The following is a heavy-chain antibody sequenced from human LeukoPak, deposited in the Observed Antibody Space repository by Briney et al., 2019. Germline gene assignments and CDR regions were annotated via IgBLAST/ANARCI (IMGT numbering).Heavy chain of an antibody. CDR3: ARGGIAVAEGDFDY. CDR2: NNHSGST. CDR1: GGSFSGYY. V-gene: IGHV4-34*01. J-gene: IGHJ4*02. D-gene: IGHD6-19*01. Sequence: SETLSLTCAVYGGSFSGYYWSWIRQPPGKGLEWIGENNHSGSTNYNPSLKSRVTISVDTSKNQFSLKLSSVTAADTAVYYCARGGIAVAEGDFDYWGQGTLVTVSS.